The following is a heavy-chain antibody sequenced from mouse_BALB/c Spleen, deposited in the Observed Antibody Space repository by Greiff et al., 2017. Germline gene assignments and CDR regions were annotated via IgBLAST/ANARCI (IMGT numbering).Heavy chain of an antibody. CDR3: ARHITTAAWFAY. Sequence: EVKLQESGGDLVKPGGSLKLSCAASGFTFSSYGMSWVRQTPDKRLEWVATISSGGSYTYYPDSVKGRFTISRDNAKNTLYLQMSSLKSEDTAMYYCARHITTAAWFAYWGQGTLVTVSA. J-gene: IGHJ3*01. CDR1: GFTFSSYG. V-gene: IGHV5-6*01. CDR2: ISSGGSYT. D-gene: IGHD1-2*01.